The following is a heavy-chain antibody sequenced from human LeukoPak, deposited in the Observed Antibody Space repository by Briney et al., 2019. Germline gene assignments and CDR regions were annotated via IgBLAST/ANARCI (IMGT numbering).Heavy chain of an antibody. CDR1: GFTFSSYA. CDR2: ISGSGGST. Sequence: PGASLRLSCAASGFTFSSYAMSWVRQAPGKGLEWVSAISGSGGSTYYADSVKGRFTISRDNSKNTLYLQMYSLRAEDTAVYYCAKEKTSSWNPRPFDYWGQGTLVTVSS. CDR3: AKEKTSSWNPRPFDY. D-gene: IGHD6-13*01. V-gene: IGHV3-23*01. J-gene: IGHJ4*02.